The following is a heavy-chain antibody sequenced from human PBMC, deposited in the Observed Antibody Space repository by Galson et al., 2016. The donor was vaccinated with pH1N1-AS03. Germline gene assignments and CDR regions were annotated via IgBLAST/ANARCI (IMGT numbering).Heavy chain of an antibody. V-gene: IGHV3-53*01. Sequence: SLRLSCAASGLTVNTNYMSWVRQAPGKGLEWVSTIYSGGRTYYADSGKGRFTISRDNSKNTLYLQMNSLRAEDTAVYYCVRNDYENVDLQGFYFDYWGQGTLATVSS. J-gene: IGHJ4*02. CDR1: GLTVNTNY. D-gene: IGHD4/OR15-4a*01. CDR2: IYSGGRT. CDR3: VRNDYENVDLQGFYFDY.